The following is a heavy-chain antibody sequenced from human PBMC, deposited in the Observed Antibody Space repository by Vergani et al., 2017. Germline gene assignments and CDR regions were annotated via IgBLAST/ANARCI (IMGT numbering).Heavy chain of an antibody. D-gene: IGHD2-2*01. CDR2: ISGSGGST. V-gene: IGHV3-23*01. Sequence: EVHLLESGGGLVQPGGSLRLSCAASGFTFSSYAMSWVRQAPGKGLEWVSAISGSGGSTYYADSVKGRFTISRDNSKNTLYLQMNSLRAEDTAVYYCARGDPIYCSSTSCYLHWGQGTLVTVSS. J-gene: IGHJ4*02. CDR1: GFTFSSYA. CDR3: ARGDPIYCSSTSCYLH.